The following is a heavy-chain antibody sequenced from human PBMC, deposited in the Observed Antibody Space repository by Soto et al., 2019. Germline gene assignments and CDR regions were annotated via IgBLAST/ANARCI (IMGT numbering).Heavy chain of an antibody. CDR2: IYYSGST. CDR1: GGSISSYY. Sequence: PSETLSLTCTVSGGSISSYYWSWIRQPPGKGLEWIGYIYYSGSTNYNPSLKSRVTISVDTSKNQFSLKLSSVTAAGMAVYYCARADFWSGYGDYGMDVWGQGTTVTVSS. D-gene: IGHD3-3*01. J-gene: IGHJ6*02. V-gene: IGHV4-59*01. CDR3: ARADFWSGYGDYGMDV.